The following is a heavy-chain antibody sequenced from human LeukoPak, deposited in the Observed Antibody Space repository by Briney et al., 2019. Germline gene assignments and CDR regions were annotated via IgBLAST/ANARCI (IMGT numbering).Heavy chain of an antibody. CDR1: GYTFTGYY. V-gene: IGHV1-2*02. D-gene: IGHD3-10*01. CDR2: INPNSGGT. Sequence: ASVKVSCKASGYTFTGYYMHWVRQAPGQGLEWMGWINPNSGGTNYAQKFQGRVTMTRDTSISTAYMELSRLRSDDTAVYYCARVARGVPYNWFDPWGQGTLVTVSS. J-gene: IGHJ5*02. CDR3: ARVARGVPYNWFDP.